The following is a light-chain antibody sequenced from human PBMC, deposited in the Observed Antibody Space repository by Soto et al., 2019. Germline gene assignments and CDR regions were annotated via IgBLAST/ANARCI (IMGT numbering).Light chain of an antibody. J-gene: IGLJ3*02. CDR3: GTWDGSRNWV. CDR1: SSNIGNNY. V-gene: IGLV1-51*01. Sequence: QSVLTQTPSVSAAPGQKVTISCSGTSSNIGNNYVSWYQQFPDTAPKLLIYDNNKRPSGIPDRFSGSKSGASATLVITGVQTGAEADYYCGTWDGSRNWVFGGGTKLTVL. CDR2: DNN.